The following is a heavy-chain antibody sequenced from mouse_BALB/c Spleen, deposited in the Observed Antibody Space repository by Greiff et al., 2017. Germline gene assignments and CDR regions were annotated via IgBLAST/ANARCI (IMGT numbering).Heavy chain of an antibody. J-gene: IGHJ3*01. CDR2: ISSGSSTI. Sequence: EVKLMESGGGLVQPGGSRKLSCAASGFTFSSFGMHWVRQAPEKGLEWVAYISSGSSTIYYADTVKGRFTISRDNPKNTLFLQMTSLRSEDTAMYYCARDYGNYEFAYWGQGTLVTVSA. D-gene: IGHD2-1*01. CDR1: GFTFSSFG. CDR3: ARDYGNYEFAY. V-gene: IGHV5-17*02.